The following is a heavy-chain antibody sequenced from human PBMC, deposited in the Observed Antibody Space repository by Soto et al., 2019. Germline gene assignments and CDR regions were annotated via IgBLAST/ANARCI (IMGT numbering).Heavy chain of an antibody. CDR3: AKDGDIVLLAADY. CDR2: ISRGGDSA. CDR1: GLIFSSYA. V-gene: IGHV3-23*01. Sequence: SLRLSCAASGLIFSSYAMTWVRQAPGKGLEWVSGISRGGDSAYYADSVKGRFTIYRDNSKKTLYLQMNSLRAEDTAVYYCAKDGDIVLLAADYWGQGTLVTVSS. D-gene: IGHD2-8*02. J-gene: IGHJ4*02.